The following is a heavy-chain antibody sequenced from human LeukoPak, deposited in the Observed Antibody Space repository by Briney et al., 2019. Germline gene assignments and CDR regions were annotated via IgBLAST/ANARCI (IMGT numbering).Heavy chain of an antibody. CDR1: GFIFSDYY. Sequence: GGSLRLSCEASGFIFSDYYMSWARQAPGKGLEWISYISNPSSTKYYADSVKGRFTISRDNAKNSLYLQMNSLRAEDTAVYYCARGGYYGYYWGQGTLVTVSS. CDR3: ARGGYYGYY. D-gene: IGHD3-10*01. CDR2: ISNPSSTK. V-gene: IGHV3-11*04. J-gene: IGHJ4*02.